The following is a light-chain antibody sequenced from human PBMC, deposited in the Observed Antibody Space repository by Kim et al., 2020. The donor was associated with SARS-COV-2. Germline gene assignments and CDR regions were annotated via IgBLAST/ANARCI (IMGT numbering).Light chain of an antibody. CDR1: QTVTNSY. CDR3: QQYGSSPYT. V-gene: IGKV3-20*01. J-gene: IGKJ2*01. CDR2: GAS. Sequence: EIVLTQSPGTLSLSPGERVTLSCRARQTVTNSYLAWYQQKPGQAPRLLIYGASSRATGIPDRFSGSGSGTDFTLTISRLEPEDFAVYYCQQYGSSPYTFGQGTKLEIK.